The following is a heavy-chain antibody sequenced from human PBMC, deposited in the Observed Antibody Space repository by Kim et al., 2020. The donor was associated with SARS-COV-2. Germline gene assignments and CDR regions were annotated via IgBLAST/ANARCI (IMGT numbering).Heavy chain of an antibody. CDR2: ITSTSSIV. J-gene: IGHJ4*02. CDR1: GFTFSSYS. Sequence: GGSLRLSCVGSGFTFSSYSMNWVRQAPGKGLEWVSYITSTSSIVYYANSVKGRFTISRDNAKNSLYLQMKSLRDEDTAVYFCARIVYGSGSEYRYFDHWGQGTLVTVSS. V-gene: IGHV3-48*02. D-gene: IGHD3-10*01. CDR3: ARIVYGSGSEYRYFDH.